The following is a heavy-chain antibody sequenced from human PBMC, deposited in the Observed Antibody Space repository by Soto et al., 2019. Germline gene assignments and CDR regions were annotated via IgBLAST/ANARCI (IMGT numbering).Heavy chain of an antibody. Sequence: SETLSLTCTVSGISVSASHYYWGLVRQPPGKGLDWIGNIYYSGSTFYNPSLRSRVTLSVDTSKNQFSLRLNSVTAADTAVYFCAGFVVPASRNSDFDYWGQGTLVTVSS. CDR2: IYYSGST. J-gene: IGHJ4*02. CDR3: AGFVVPASRNSDFDY. V-gene: IGHV4-39*01. CDR1: GISVSASHYY. D-gene: IGHD2-15*01.